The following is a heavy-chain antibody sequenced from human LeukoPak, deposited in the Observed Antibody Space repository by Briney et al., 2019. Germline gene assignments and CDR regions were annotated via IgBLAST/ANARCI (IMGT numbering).Heavy chain of an antibody. CDR2: ISSSGSTI. CDR1: GFTFSSYS. Sequence: GGSRRLSCAASGFTFSSYSMNWVRQAPGKGLEWVSYISSSGSTIYYADSVKGRFTISRDNAKNSLYLQMNSLRAEDTAVYYCARVHTPSIVGATPSRYYYYYMDVWGKGTTVTISS. V-gene: IGHV3-48*04. D-gene: IGHD1-26*01. CDR3: ARVHTPSIVGATPSRYYYYYMDV. J-gene: IGHJ6*03.